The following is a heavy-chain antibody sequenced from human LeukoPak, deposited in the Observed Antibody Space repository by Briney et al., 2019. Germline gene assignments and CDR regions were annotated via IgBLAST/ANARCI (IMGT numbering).Heavy chain of an antibody. CDR3: ARGKWELPVPRAFDI. J-gene: IGHJ3*02. CDR1: RYTFTGYY. V-gene: IGHV1-2*02. Sequence: ASMKVSCKASRYTFTGYYMHWVRQAPGQGLEWMGWINPNSGGTNYAQKFQGRVTMTRDTSISTAYMELSRLRSDDTAVYYCARGKWELPVPRAFDIWGQGTMVTVSS. CDR2: INPNSGGT. D-gene: IGHD1-26*01.